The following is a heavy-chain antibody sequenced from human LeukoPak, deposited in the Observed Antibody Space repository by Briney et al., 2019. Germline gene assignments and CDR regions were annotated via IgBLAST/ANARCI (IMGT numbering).Heavy chain of an antibody. J-gene: IGHJ4*02. V-gene: IGHV4-34*01. D-gene: IGHD5-18*01. CDR2: IYHIGST. Sequence: SETLSLTCAVYGGSFSGYYWSWIRQPPGKGLEWIGEIYHIGSTDYSPSLRSRVTISVDKSKNHFSLKLGSVTAADTAVYYCARSAKGYNYGNFDYWGQGALVTVSS. CDR3: ARSAKGYNYGNFDY. CDR1: GGSFSGYY.